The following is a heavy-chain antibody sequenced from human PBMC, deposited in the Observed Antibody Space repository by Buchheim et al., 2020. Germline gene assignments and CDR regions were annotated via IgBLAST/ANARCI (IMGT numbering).Heavy chain of an antibody. D-gene: IGHD2-2*01. CDR1: GGSFSGYY. V-gene: IGHV4-34*01. CDR2: FNHSGIT. Sequence: QVQLQQWGAGLLKPSETLSLTCAVYGGSFSGYYCSWIRQPPGKGLEWIGEFNHSGITNYNPSPNSRVTISVDTSKNQFSLKLSSVTAADTAVYYCARDPIVVVPAAMGRGMDVWGQGTT. J-gene: IGHJ6*02. CDR3: ARDPIVVVPAAMGRGMDV.